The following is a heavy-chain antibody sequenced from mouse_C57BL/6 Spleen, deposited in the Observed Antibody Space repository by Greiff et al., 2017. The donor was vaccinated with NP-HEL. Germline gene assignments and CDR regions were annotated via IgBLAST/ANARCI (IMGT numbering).Heavy chain of an antibody. V-gene: IGHV5-4*01. CDR3: ARGDYDYDEGFAY. Sequence: EVQGVESGGGLVKPGGSLKLSCAASGFTFSSYAMSWVRQTPEKRLEWVATISDGGSYTYYPDNVKGRFTISRDNAKNNLYLQMSHLKSEDTAMYYCARGDYDYDEGFAYWGQGTLVTVAA. CDR1: GFTFSSYA. D-gene: IGHD2-4*01. J-gene: IGHJ3*01. CDR2: ISDGGSYT.